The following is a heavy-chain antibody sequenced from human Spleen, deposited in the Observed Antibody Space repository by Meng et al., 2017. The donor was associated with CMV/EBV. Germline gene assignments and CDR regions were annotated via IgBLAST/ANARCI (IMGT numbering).Heavy chain of an antibody. CDR3: AKDQDSSGWYGPFYDMDV. D-gene: IGHD6-19*01. CDR1: GFTFSSYW. CDR2: IKQGGSEK. V-gene: IGHV3-7*01. Sequence: GGSLRLSCAASGFTFSSYWMSWVRQAPGKGLEWVANIKQGGSEKYYVDSVKGRFTISRDNAKNSLYLQMNSLRAEDTAVYYCAKDQDSSGWYGPFYDMDVWGQGTTVTVSS. J-gene: IGHJ6*02.